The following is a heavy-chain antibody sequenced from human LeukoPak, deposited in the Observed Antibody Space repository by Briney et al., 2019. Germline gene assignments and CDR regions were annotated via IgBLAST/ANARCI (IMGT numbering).Heavy chain of an antibody. CDR3: AKANRITMIVPLDY. Sequence: GGSLRLSCAASGFTFSSYAMTWVRQAPGKGLEWVSSISGSGGSTSYADSVKGRFTISRDNSKNTLYLQMSSLRAEDTAVYFCAKANRITMIVPLDYWGQGTLVTVSS. J-gene: IGHJ4*02. D-gene: IGHD3-22*01. CDR2: ISGSGGST. CDR1: GFTFSSYA. V-gene: IGHV3-23*01.